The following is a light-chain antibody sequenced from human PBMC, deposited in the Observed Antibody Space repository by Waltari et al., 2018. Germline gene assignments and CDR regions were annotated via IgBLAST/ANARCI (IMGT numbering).Light chain of an antibody. CDR1: ALPTKY. CDR3: YSTDSNNNYEV. J-gene: IGLJ2*01. V-gene: IGLV3-10*01. Sequence: SYDLTQPPSVSVSPGQTARIPCPGNALPTKYAYWYQQKSGQAPVLVIYEDSKRPSGIPERFSGSSSGTMAALTISGAQVEDEADYYCYSTDSNNNYEVFGGGTKLTV. CDR2: EDS.